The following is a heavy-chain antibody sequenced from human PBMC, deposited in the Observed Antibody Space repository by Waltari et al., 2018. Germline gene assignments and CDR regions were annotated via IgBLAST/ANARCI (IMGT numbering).Heavy chain of an antibody. CDR2: INPNSGGT. V-gene: IGHV1-2*06. Sequence: QVQLVQSGAEVKKTGASVKVSCKASGYTFTGYYMHWVRQAPGQGLDWMGRINPNSGGTNYAQKFQGRVTMTRDTSISTAYMELSRLRSDDTAVYYCARDRRIAVARMMDNMDVWGKGTTVTVSS. CDR3: ARDRRIAVARMMDNMDV. D-gene: IGHD6-19*01. J-gene: IGHJ6*03. CDR1: GYTFTGYY.